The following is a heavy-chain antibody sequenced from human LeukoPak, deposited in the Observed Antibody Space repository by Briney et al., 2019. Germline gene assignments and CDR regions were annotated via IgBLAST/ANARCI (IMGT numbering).Heavy chain of an antibody. Sequence: GGSLRLSCAASGFTFSSYGMSWVRQAPGKGLEWVSAISGSGGSTYYADSVKGRFTISRDNSKNTLYLQMNSLRAEDTAVYYCAKDLGWFGELFPIDYWAREPWSPSPQ. J-gene: IGHJ4*02. V-gene: IGHV3-23*01. D-gene: IGHD3-10*01. CDR2: ISGSGGST. CDR1: GFTFSSYG. CDR3: AKDLGWFGELFPIDY.